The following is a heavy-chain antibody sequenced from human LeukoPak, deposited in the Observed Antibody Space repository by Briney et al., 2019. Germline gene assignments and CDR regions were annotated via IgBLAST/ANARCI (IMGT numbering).Heavy chain of an antibody. Sequence: ASVKVSCKASGGTFSSYAISWVRQAPGQGLEWMGRIIPILGIANYAQKFQGRVTITADKSTSTAYMELSSLRSEDTAVYYCARQYSGSYHLDYWGQGTLVTVSS. V-gene: IGHV1-69*04. J-gene: IGHJ4*02. CDR2: IIPILGIA. CDR1: GGTFSSYA. D-gene: IGHD1-26*01. CDR3: ARQYSGSYHLDY.